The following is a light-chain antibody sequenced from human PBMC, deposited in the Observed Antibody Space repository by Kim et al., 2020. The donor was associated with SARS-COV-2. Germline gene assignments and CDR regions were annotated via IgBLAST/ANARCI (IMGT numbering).Light chain of an antibody. Sequence: SPGERATRSCRASQSLSSTYLGWYQQKPGQPPRLLIYGGSSRATGIPDRFSGSGSGTDFTLTITRLEPEDSAVYYCQQFGSSPMTFGQGTRLETK. CDR2: GGS. V-gene: IGKV3-20*01. CDR3: QQFGSSPMT. J-gene: IGKJ5*01. CDR1: QSLSSTY.